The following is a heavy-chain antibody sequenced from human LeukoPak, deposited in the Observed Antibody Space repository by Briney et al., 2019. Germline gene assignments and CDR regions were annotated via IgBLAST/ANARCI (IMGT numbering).Heavy chain of an antibody. CDR3: ARVLYGSGYTNWFDP. CDR2: INTNTGNP. J-gene: IGHJ5*02. Sequence: ASVKVSCKASGYTFTSYAMNWVRQAPGQGLEWMGWINTNTGNPTYAQGFTGRFVFSLDTSVSTAYLQISSLKAEDTAVYYCARVLYGSGYTNWFDPWGQGTLVTVSS. D-gene: IGHD3-22*01. V-gene: IGHV7-4-1*02. CDR1: GYTFTSYA.